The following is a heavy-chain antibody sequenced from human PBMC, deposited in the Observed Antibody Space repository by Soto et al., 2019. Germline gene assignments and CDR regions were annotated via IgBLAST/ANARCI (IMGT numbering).Heavy chain of an antibody. V-gene: IGHV4-31*03. J-gene: IGHJ5*02. CDR1: GASIGSGVYY. Sequence: QVQLQESGPGLVKPSQTLSLICSVSGASIGSGVYYWSWIRRLPGKGLEGIGYVYYSGSTYSNPSLTSRVAISVDTSRNQFSLRLSSVTAADTAVYHCARGLSGSGSFVSSFDPWGQGTLVTVSS. CDR2: VYYSGST. D-gene: IGHD3-10*01. CDR3: ARGLSGSGSFVSSFDP.